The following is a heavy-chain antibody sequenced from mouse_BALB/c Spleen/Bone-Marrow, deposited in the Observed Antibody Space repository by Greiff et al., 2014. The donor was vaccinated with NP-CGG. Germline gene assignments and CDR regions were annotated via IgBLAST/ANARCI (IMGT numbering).Heavy chain of an antibody. Sequence: LVESGPELVKPGASVKMSCKASGYTFTGYVMHWVKQKPGQGLEWIGYINPYNDGTKYNEKFKSKATLTSDKSSSTAYMELSSLTSEDSAVYYCAREGGLRRGDYYTMDYWGQGTSVTVSS. D-gene: IGHD2-4*01. J-gene: IGHJ4*01. CDR1: GYTFTGYV. CDR2: INPYNDGT. CDR3: AREGGLRRGDYYTMDY. V-gene: IGHV1-14*01.